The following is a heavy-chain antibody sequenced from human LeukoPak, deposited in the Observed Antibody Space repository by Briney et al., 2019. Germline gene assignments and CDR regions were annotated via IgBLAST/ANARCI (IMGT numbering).Heavy chain of an antibody. CDR2: ISGSGVNT. V-gene: IGHV3-23*01. CDR1: GFTFSRYA. Sequence: GGSQRLSCAASGFTFSRYAMKWIRQAPGKGLEWVSDISGSGVNTYYADSVKGRFTISRDNSKNTVCLQMQSLRAEDTALYYCATETVDSPDYWGQGTLVTVSS. D-gene: IGHD3-22*01. J-gene: IGHJ4*02. CDR3: ATETVDSPDY.